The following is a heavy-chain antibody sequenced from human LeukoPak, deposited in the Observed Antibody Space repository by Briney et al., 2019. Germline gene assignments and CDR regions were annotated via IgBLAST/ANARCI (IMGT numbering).Heavy chain of an antibody. Sequence: SETLPLTCTASGGSISSSSYYWGWIRQPPGKGLEWIGSIYYSGSTYYNPSLKSRVTISVDTSKNQFSLKLSSVTAADTAVYYCARHGIGDLRNNWFDPWGQGTLVTVSS. CDR2: IYYSGST. D-gene: IGHD1-26*01. CDR1: GGSISSSSYY. J-gene: IGHJ5*02. V-gene: IGHV4-39*01. CDR3: ARHGIGDLRNNWFDP.